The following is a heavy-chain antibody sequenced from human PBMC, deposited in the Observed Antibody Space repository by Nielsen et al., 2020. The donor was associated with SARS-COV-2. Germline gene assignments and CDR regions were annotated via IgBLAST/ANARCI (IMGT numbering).Heavy chain of an antibody. CDR2: INSDGSST. D-gene: IGHD6-6*01. V-gene: IGHV3-74*01. CDR1: GFTFSSYW. CDR3: ARRSSRFYYGMDV. J-gene: IGHJ6*02. Sequence: GGSLRLSCAASGFTFSSYWMHWVRQAPGKGLVWVSRINSDGSSTSYADSVKGRFTISRDNAKNTLYLQMNSLRAEDTAVYYCARRSSRFYYGMDVWGQGTTVTASS.